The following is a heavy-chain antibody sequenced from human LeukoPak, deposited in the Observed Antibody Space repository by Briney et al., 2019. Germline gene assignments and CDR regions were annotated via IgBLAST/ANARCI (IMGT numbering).Heavy chain of an antibody. J-gene: IGHJ4*02. CDR1: GGTFSSYA. CDR3: AREGGDSSSPEAYFDF. CDR2: IIPIFGTA. D-gene: IGHD6-13*01. Sequence: SVKVSCKASGGTFSSYAISWVRQAPGQGLEWMGGIIPIFGTANYAQKFQGRVTITTDESTSTAYMELSSLRSEDTAVYYCAREGGDSSSPEAYFDFWGQGTLVTVSS. V-gene: IGHV1-69*05.